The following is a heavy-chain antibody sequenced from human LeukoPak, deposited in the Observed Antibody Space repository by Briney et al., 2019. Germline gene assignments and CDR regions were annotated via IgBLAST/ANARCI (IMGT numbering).Heavy chain of an antibody. V-gene: IGHV1-2*02. J-gene: IGHJ4*02. CDR1: YTFTAYY. Sequence: GASVKVSCQGEYTFTAYYMHWVRQAPGQGLEYMGWINPISGDSNYAQKFQGRVTMTRDTSINTAYMELSRLRSDDTAVYFCAGERLGATRDFDYWGQGTLVTVSS. CDR2: INPISGDS. CDR3: AGERLGATRDFDY. D-gene: IGHD1-26*01.